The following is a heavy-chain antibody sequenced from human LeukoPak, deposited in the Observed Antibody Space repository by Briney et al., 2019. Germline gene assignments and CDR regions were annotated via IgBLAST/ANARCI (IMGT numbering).Heavy chain of an antibody. CDR1: GLTFSSYA. V-gene: IGHV3-23*01. J-gene: IGHJ5*02. D-gene: IGHD3-10*01. CDR2: ISGSGGST. CDR3: AKDADYGSGSYQRWFDP. Sequence: GGSLRLSCAASGLTFSSYAMSWVRQAPGKGLEWVSAISGSGGSTYSADSVRGRFTISRDNSKNTPYLQMNSLRAEDTAVYYCAKDADYGSGSYQRWFDPWGQGTLVTVSS.